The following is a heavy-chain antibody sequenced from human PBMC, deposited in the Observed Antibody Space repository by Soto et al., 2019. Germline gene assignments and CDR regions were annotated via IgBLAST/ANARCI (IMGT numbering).Heavy chain of an antibody. CDR1: GDSITSGNYY. CDR3: ARDHVRRGCDSTNCKSFDY. J-gene: IGHJ4*02. CDR2: IHYSGTT. D-gene: IGHD2-2*01. Sequence: SETLSLTCTVSGDSITSGNYYWSWVRQPPGKGLEWIVNIHYSGTTNYNPSLQSRVSISVDTSKNQFSLEMTYVTAADTAVYYCARDHVRRGCDSTNCKSFDYWGQGTLVTVS. V-gene: IGHV4-30-4*01.